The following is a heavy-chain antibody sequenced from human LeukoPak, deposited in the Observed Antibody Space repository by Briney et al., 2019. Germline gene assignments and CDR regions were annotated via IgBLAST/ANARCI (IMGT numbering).Heavy chain of an antibody. CDR2: ISGRGGST. CDR3: AKRGVVIRVILVGFHKEAYYFDS. V-gene: IGHV3-23*01. CDR1: GITLSNYG. J-gene: IGHJ4*02. D-gene: IGHD3-10*01. Sequence: GGSLRLSCAVSGITLSNYGMSWVRQAPGKGLEWVAGISGRGGSTYFAGSVKGRFTISRDNSKNTLYLQMISLRAEDTAVYFCAKRGVVIRVILVGFHKEAYYFDSWGQGALVTVSS.